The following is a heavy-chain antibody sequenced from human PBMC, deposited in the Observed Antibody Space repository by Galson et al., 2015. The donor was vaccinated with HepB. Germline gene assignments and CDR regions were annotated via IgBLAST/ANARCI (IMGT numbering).Heavy chain of an antibody. V-gene: IGHV3-30*04. CDR1: GFTSSSYA. J-gene: IGHJ6*02. CDR2: ISYEGSNK. D-gene: IGHD6-13*01. Sequence: SLRLSCAASGFTSSSYAMHWVRQAPGKGLEWVAVISYEGSNKYYADSAKGRFTIARDNSKNTLYLQMNSLRAEDTAVYYCARYYASSWYFNHYYGMDVWGQWTTVTVSS. CDR3: ARYYASSWYFNHYYGMDV.